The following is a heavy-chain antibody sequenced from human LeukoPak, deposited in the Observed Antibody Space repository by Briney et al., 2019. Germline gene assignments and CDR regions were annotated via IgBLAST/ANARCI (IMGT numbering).Heavy chain of an antibody. D-gene: IGHD5-18*01. Sequence: SQTLSLTCTVSGGSISSGSYYWRWLRQPAGTGLVWLGRIYTSGSTNYNPSLKSRVTISEDTSKNQFSLKLSSVTAADTAVYYCAREGLDSYGSYYYYYYMDVWGKGTTVTVSS. CDR3: AREGLDSYGSYYYYYYMDV. CDR2: IYTSGST. V-gene: IGHV4-61*02. CDR1: GGSISSGSYY. J-gene: IGHJ6*03.